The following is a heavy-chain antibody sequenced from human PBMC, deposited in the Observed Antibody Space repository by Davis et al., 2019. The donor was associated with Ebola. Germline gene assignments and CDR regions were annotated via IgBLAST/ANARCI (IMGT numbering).Heavy chain of an antibody. CDR1: GFTFSSYW. CDR2: INSDGSST. V-gene: IGHV3-74*01. Sequence: GESLNISCAASGFTFSSYWMHWVRQAPGKGLVWVSRINSDGSSTSYADSVKGRFTISRDNAKNTLYLQMNSLRAEDTVVYYCARGRWLQLGPDYWGQGTLVTVSS. D-gene: IGHD5-24*01. J-gene: IGHJ4*02. CDR3: ARGRWLQLGPDY.